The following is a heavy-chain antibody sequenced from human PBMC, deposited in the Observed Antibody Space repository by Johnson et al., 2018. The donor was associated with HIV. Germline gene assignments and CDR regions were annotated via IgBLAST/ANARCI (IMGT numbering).Heavy chain of an antibody. Sequence: VQLVESGGGLVKPGGSLRLSCAASGFTFSNAWMSWVRQAPGKGLEWVGRIKSKTDGGTTDYAAPVKGRFTISRDDSKKTLYLQMNSLKTEETAVYYCTTEETGTTDDAFDIWGQGTMVTVSS. V-gene: IGHV3-15*01. CDR1: GFTFSNAW. CDR3: TTEETGTTDDAFDI. D-gene: IGHD1-7*01. CDR2: IKSKTDGGTT. J-gene: IGHJ3*02.